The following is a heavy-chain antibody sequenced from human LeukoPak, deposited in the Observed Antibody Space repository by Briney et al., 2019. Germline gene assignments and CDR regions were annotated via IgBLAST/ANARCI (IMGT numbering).Heavy chain of an antibody. J-gene: IGHJ6*03. CDR3: ASGSGNYRTPYYYMDV. Sequence: GGSLRLSCAASGFTVSSNTMSWVRQAPGKGLEWVSVIYSGGSTYYADSVKGRFTISRDNSKNTLYLQMNSLRGEDTAVYYCASGSGNYRTPYYYMDVWGTGTTVTVSS. D-gene: IGHD3-10*01. CDR1: GFTVSSNT. V-gene: IGHV3-53*01. CDR2: IYSGGST.